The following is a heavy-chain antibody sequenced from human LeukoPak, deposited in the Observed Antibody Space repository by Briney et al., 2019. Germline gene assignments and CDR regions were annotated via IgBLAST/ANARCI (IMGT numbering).Heavy chain of an antibody. Sequence: GGSLRLSCAASGSTFSSYGMHWVRQAPGKGLEWVAVIWYDGSNKYYADSVKGRFTISRDNSKNTPYLQMNSLRAEDTAVYYCARSSGWYHFDYWGQGTLVTVSS. CDR1: GSTFSSYG. D-gene: IGHD6-19*01. V-gene: IGHV3-33*01. J-gene: IGHJ4*02. CDR2: IWYDGSNK. CDR3: ARSSGWYHFDY.